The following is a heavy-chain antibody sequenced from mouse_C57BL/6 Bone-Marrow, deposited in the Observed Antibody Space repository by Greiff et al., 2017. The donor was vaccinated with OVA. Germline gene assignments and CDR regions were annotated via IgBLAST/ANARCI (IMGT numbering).Heavy chain of an antibody. V-gene: IGHV1-82*01. J-gene: IGHJ3*01. D-gene: IGHD4-1*02. CDR3: ARVGNWSLWFAY. CDR1: GYAFSSSW. CDR2: IYPGDGDT. Sequence: VQLQQSGPELVKPGASVKISCKASGYAFSSSWMNWVKQRPGKGLEWIGRIYPGDGDTNYNGKFKGKATLTADKSSSTAYMQLSSLTSEDSAVYFCARVGNWSLWFAYWGQGTLVTVSA.